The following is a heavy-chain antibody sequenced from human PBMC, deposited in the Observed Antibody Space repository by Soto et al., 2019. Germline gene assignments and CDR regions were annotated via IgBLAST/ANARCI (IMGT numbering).Heavy chain of an antibody. D-gene: IGHD3-10*01. CDR2: ISGSGGST. CDR1: GFTFSSYA. V-gene: IGHV3-23*01. Sequence: GGSLRLSCAASGFTFSSYAMSWVRQAPGKGLEWVSAISGSGGSTYYADSVKGRFTISRDNSKNTLYLQMNSLRAEDTAVYYCAKGEPGYYYGSGSYLNWFDPWGQGTLVTVSS. CDR3: AKGEPGYYYGSGSYLNWFDP. J-gene: IGHJ5*02.